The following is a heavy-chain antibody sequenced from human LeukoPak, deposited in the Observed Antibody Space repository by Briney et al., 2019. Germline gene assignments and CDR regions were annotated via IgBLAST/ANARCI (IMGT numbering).Heavy chain of an antibody. CDR2: IIPIFGTA. V-gene: IGHV1-69*05. D-gene: IGHD6-19*01. J-gene: IGHJ6*03. CDR1: GGTFSSYA. Sequence: SVKVSCKASGGTFSSYAISWVRQAPGQGLEWMGRIIPIFGTANYAQKLQGRVTITTDESTSTAYMELSSLRSEDTAVYYCAREEERPIAVTYYYYMDVWGKGTTVTVSS. CDR3: AREEERPIAVTYYYYMDV.